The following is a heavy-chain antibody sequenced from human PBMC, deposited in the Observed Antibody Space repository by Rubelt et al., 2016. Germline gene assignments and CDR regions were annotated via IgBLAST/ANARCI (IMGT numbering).Heavy chain of an antibody. CDR1: EFIFSTYD. Sequence: GGSLRLSCAASEFIFSTYDMHWVRQTTGKRLEWVSSIGTAGDTHYADPVKGRVPISRENAKNPLYLQMNTLRPGDTAVYYCARESFTVVDGVYYYYGMDVWGQGTTVTVSS. V-gene: IGHV3-13*01. D-gene: IGHD4-23*01. CDR2: IGTAGDT. J-gene: IGHJ6*02. CDR3: ARESFTVVDGVYYYYGMDV.